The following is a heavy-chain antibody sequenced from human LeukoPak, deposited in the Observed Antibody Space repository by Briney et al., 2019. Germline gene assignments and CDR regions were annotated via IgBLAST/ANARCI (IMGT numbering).Heavy chain of an antibody. CDR2: IYYSGST. V-gene: IGHV4-31*03. D-gene: IGHD2-15*01. CDR1: GGSISSGGYY. J-gene: IGHJ3*02. CDR3: ARTQYCSGGSCNSGAFDI. Sequence: SQTLSLTCTVSGGSISSGGYYWSWLRQHPGMGLDWVGYIYYSGSTYYNPSLKSRVTISVDTSKNQFSLKLSSVTAADTAVYYCARTQYCSGGSCNSGAFDIWGQGTMVTVSS.